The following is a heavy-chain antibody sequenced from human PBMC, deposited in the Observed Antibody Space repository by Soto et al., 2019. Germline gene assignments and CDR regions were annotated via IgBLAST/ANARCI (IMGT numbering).Heavy chain of an antibody. Sequence: QVQLVQSGAVLKRPGASVNISCQASGFTFSDTLINWMRQGPGQRLEWMGWINPANGNTCYSESFQGRVTISSLSAASTAYVALTDLTSEDTAVYYRATDIVSVRPRANDALDVWGQGTMITVYS. J-gene: IGHJ3*01. CDR3: ATDIVSVRPRANDALDV. V-gene: IGHV1-3*01. CDR1: GFTFSDTL. CDR2: INPANGNT. D-gene: IGHD1-26*01.